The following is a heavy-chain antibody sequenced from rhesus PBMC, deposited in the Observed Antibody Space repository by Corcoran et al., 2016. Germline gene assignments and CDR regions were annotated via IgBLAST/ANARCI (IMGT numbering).Heavy chain of an antibody. D-gene: IGHD6-13*01. V-gene: IGHV3S42*01. CDR2: INSGGGST. CDR3: AKDGSWSIDY. J-gene: IGHJ4*01. CDR1: GSTCSSYW. Sequence: EVQLVESGGGLAKPGGSMRLSCAALGSTCSSYWMNWVRQSPGKGLEWISAINSGGGSTYYADSVKGRFTISRDNSKNTLSLQMNSLRAEDTAVYYCAKDGSWSIDYWGQGVLVTVSS.